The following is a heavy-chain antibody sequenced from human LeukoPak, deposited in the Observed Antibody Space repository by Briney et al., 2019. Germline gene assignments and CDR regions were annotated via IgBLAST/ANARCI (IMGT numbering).Heavy chain of an antibody. CDR3: ARGQSGLIDGFDM. CDR1: GGSFSGYD. J-gene: IGHJ3*02. V-gene: IGHV4-34*01. Sequence: SEALSLTCAVYGGSFSGYDWSWIRQPPGKGLEWIGEINHSGSTNYNPSLKGRVTIPVNTSQNQFSLQLSSVTAAATGVYYCARGQSGLIDGFDMWREKTMVSVSS. D-gene: IGHD6-19*01. CDR2: INHSGST.